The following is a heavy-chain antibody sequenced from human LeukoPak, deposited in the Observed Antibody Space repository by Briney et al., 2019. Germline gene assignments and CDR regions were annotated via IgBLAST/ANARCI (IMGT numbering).Heavy chain of an antibody. CDR3: ARGEGYDILTGYYNANFDY. V-gene: IGHV3-21*01. CDR2: ISSSSSYI. D-gene: IGHD3-9*01. CDR1: GFTVSSYS. Sequence: PGGSLRLSCAASGFTVSSYSMNWVRQAPGKGLEWVSSISSSSSYIYYADSVKGRFTISRDNAKNSLYLQMNSLRAEDTAVYYCARGEGYDILTGYYNANFDYWGQGTLVTVSS. J-gene: IGHJ4*02.